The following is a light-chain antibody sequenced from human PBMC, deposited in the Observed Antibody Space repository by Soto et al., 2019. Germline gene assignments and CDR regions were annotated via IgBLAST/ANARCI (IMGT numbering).Light chain of an antibody. CDR3: HQYTGLPPIP. J-gene: IGKJ5*01. CDR2: GAS. Sequence: QTSLSVSPGETATLYCRASHSLNTDLAWYQQKPGQAPRLLLYGASTRATGVPPRFSGGVSGTEFTLTISILQSEDSAIYDSHQYTGLPPIPSGQVALLEIK. V-gene: IGKV3-15*01. CDR1: HSLNTD.